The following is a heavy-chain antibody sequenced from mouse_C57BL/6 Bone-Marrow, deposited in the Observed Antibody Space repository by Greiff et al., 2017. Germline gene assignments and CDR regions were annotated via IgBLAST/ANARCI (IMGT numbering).Heavy chain of an antibody. Sequence: QVQLQQPGAELVKPGASVKMSCTASGYTFTSYWITWVKQRPGQGLEWIGDIYPGSGSTNYNEKFKGKATLTADTSSSTAYMQLSSLTSEDSAVYDGATTVVEFSHWYFDVWGTGTTVTVSS. CDR1: GYTFTSYW. J-gene: IGHJ1*03. D-gene: IGHD1-1*01. V-gene: IGHV1-55*01. CDR3: ATTVVEFSHWYFDV. CDR2: IYPGSGST.